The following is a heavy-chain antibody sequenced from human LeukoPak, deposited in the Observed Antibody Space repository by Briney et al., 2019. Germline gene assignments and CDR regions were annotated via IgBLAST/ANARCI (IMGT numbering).Heavy chain of an antibody. CDR3: AKGVFMVRGIIGDAFDS. D-gene: IGHD3-10*01. J-gene: IGHJ3*02. CDR1: GFTFSSYG. CDR2: ISYDGSNK. Sequence: GRSLRLSCAASGFTFSSYGMHWVRQAPGKGLEWVAVISYDGSNKYYADSVKGRFTISRENSKNTLYLQMNSLRAEDTAVYYCAKGVFMVRGIIGDAFDSWGQGKMVTVSS. V-gene: IGHV3-30*18.